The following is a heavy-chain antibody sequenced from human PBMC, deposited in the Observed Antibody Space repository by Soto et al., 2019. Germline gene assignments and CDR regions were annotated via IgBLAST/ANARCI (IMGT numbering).Heavy chain of an antibody. CDR1: GFSFSSYE. CDR2: ISSSGTSI. CDR3: AMSLSGWSSEYYYYGMDV. Sequence: EVQLVESGGGLVQPGGSLRLSCAASGFSFSSYEMNWVRQAPGKGLEWISFISSSGTSIYADSVKGRFTIARDNAKNSLYLQMNSLRAEDTGAYYCAMSLSGWSSEYYYYGMDVWGQGTTVTVSS. D-gene: IGHD6-19*01. J-gene: IGHJ6*02. V-gene: IGHV3-48*03.